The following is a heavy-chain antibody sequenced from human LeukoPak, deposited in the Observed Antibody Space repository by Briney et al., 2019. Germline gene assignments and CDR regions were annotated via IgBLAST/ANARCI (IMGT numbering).Heavy chain of an antibody. Sequence: GGSLRLSWAASGFTFSDYYMSWIRRAPGKGLEGVSYISSSGSTIYYADSVKGRFTISRDNAKNSLYLQMNSLRAEDTAVYYCARDKARVGGSYFGYWGQGTLVTVSS. CDR1: GFTFSDYY. J-gene: IGHJ4*02. D-gene: IGHD1-26*01. V-gene: IGHV3-11*04. CDR2: ISSSGSTI. CDR3: ARDKARVGGSYFGY.